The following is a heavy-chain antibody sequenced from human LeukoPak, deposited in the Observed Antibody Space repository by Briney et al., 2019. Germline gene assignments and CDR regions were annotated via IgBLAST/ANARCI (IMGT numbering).Heavy chain of an antibody. CDR2: INHSGST. V-gene: IGHV4-34*01. J-gene: IGHJ4*02. D-gene: IGHD5-18*01. Sequence: SETLSLTCAVYGGSFSGYYWSWIRQPPGKGLEWIGEINHSGSTNYNPSLKSRVTISVDTSKNQFSLKLSSVTAADTAVYYCAREDTAMVNYFDYWGQGTLVTVPS. CDR1: GGSFSGYY. CDR3: AREDTAMVNYFDY.